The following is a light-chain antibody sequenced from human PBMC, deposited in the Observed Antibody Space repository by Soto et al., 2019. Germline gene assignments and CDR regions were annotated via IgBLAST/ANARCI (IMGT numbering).Light chain of an antibody. V-gene: IGLV7-46*01. Sequence: QAVVTQEPSLTVSPGGTVTPTCGSSTGAVTSDHSPYWFQQKPGQAPRTLIYDTNNRHSWTPARFSGSLLGGKAALTLSGAQPEDEAEYYCLLTYSHTRPVTFGGGTKLTVL. CDR2: DTN. CDR1: TGAVTSDHS. J-gene: IGLJ2*01. CDR3: LLTYSHTRPVT.